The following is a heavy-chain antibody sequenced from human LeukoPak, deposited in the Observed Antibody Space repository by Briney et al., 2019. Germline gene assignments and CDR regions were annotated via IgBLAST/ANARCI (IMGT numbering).Heavy chain of an antibody. CDR1: GFTFSSYS. D-gene: IGHD4-17*01. CDR3: TVTTSYYYYYMDV. V-gene: IGHV3-21*01. Sequence: GGSLRLSCAASGFTFSSYSMNWVRQAPGKGLEWVSSISSSSSYIYYADSVKGRFTISRDNAKNSPYLQMNSLRAEDTAVYYCTVTTSYYYYYMDVWGKGTTVTVSS. CDR2: ISSSSSYI. J-gene: IGHJ6*03.